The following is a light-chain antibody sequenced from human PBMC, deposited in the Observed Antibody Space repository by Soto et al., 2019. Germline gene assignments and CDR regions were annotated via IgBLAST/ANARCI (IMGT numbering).Light chain of an antibody. CDR2: YAS. CDR1: QDISNR. J-gene: IGKJ2*01. Sequence: DIQMTQSPSCLSASVGDRITITCQASQDISNRLNWYHQKPGKAPNLLIYYASNLAAGVPSGFSGSGSGTHFTFTITSLQPEDIGTYYCQNCFTVPYTFGQGTKVDIK. CDR3: QNCFTVPYT. V-gene: IGKV1-33*01.